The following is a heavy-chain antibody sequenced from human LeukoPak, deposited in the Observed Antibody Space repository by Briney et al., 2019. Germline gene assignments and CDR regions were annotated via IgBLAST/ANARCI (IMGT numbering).Heavy chain of an antibody. CDR2: IWYDGSNK. CDR1: GFTFSSYG. Sequence: GGSLRLSCAASGFTFSSYGMHWVRQAPGQGLEWVAVIWYDGSNKYYADSVKGRFTISRDNSKNTLYLQMNSLRAEDTAVYYCARDPAVAGLRFDYWGQGTLVTVSS. V-gene: IGHV3-33*01. D-gene: IGHD6-19*01. J-gene: IGHJ4*02. CDR3: ARDPAVAGLRFDY.